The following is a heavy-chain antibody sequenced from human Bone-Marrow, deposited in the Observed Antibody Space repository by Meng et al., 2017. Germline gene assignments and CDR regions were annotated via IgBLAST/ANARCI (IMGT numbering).Heavy chain of an antibody. CDR1: GYSFTSYW. CDR3: ARLPYYDSSGYYYDDWFAP. Sequence: GESLKISCKGSGYSFTSYWIGWVRQMPGKGLEWMGIIYPGDSDTRYSPSFQGQVTISADKSISTAYLQWSSLKASDTAMYYCARLPYYDSSGYYYDDWFAPWGQGNQVHGAS. V-gene: IGHV5-51*01. CDR2: IYPGDSDT. D-gene: IGHD3-22*01. J-gene: IGHJ5*02.